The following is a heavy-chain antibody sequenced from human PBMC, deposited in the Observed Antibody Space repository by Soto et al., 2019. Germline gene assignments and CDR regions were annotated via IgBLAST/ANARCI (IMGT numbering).Heavy chain of an antibody. D-gene: IGHD2-2*01. J-gene: IGHJ6*02. CDR1: GGSFSGYY. CDR3: ARYCSSTSCPGGYYYGMDV. Sequence: SETLSLTCAVYGGSFSGYYWSWIRQPPGKGLEWIGEINHSGSTNYNPSLKSRVTISVDTSKNQFPLKLSSVTAADTAVYYCARYCSSTSCPGGYYYGMDVWGQGTTVTVSS. CDR2: INHSGST. V-gene: IGHV4-34*01.